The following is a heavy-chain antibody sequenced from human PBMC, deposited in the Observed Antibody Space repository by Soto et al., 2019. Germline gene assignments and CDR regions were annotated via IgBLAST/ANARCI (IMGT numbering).Heavy chain of an antibody. J-gene: IGHJ6*02. V-gene: IGHV3-48*03. Sequence: EVQLVESGGGLLQPGGSLRLSCVGSGFTFSSYEMNWVRQAPGKGLEWVSYITNSGSTKDYADSVKGRITISRDNAKNSLYLQMNSLRAEDTAIYYCARGNYYYGMDVWGQGTTVTVSS. CDR3: ARGNYYYGMDV. CDR1: GFTFSSYE. CDR2: ITNSGSTK.